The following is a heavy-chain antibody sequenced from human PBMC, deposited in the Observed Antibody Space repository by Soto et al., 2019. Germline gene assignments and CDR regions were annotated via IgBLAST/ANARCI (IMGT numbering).Heavy chain of an antibody. Sequence: VKVSCKASGYTFTSCGISWVRQAPGQGLEWMGWISAYNGNTNYAQKLQGRVTMTTDTSTSTAYMELRSLRSDDTAVYYCARGLGPREINWFDPWGQGTLVTVSS. CDR1: GYTFTSCG. V-gene: IGHV1-18*01. CDR2: ISAYNGNT. D-gene: IGHD1-26*01. J-gene: IGHJ5*02. CDR3: ARGLGPREINWFDP.